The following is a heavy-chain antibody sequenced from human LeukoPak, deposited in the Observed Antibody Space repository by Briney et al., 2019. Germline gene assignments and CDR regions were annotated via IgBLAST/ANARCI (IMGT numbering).Heavy chain of an antibody. Sequence: GASVKVSCKASGYTFTSYDINWVRQATGQGLEWMGWMNPNSGNTGYAQKFQGRVTMTRNTSISTAYMELSSLRSEDTAVYYCASRQNTAVAGPGAFDIWGQGTMVTVSS. CDR3: ASRQNTAVAGPGAFDI. CDR2: MNPNSGNT. V-gene: IGHV1-8*01. CDR1: GYTFTSYD. D-gene: IGHD6-19*01. J-gene: IGHJ3*02.